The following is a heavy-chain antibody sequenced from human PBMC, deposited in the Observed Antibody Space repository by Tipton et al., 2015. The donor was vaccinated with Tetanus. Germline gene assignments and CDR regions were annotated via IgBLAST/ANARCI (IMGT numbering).Heavy chain of an antibody. J-gene: IGHJ5*02. V-gene: IGHV3-7*01. CDR2: IKYDESEK. CDR1: GFTFNTYW. CDR3: ARGMSFDP. Sequence: SLRLSCAASGFTFNTYWMGWARQAPGKGLEWVANIKYDESEKYYVDSVKGRFTISRDNAKNSLYLQMNSLRVDDTAVYYCARGMSFDPWGQGTLVTVSS.